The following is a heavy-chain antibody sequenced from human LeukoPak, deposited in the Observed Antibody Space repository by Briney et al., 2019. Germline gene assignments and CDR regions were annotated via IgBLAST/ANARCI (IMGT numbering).Heavy chain of an antibody. V-gene: IGHV4-34*12. D-gene: IGHD3-22*01. J-gene: IGHJ3*02. Sequence: SETLSLTCAVYGGSFSGYYWGWVRQPPGKALEWIGNIFYSGSTYYSPSLKSRVTITLDTSRNQFSLKLNSVTAADTAVYYCAKSNGYGLIDIWGQGTMVTVSS. CDR3: AKSNGYGLIDI. CDR1: GGSFSGYY. CDR2: IFYSGST.